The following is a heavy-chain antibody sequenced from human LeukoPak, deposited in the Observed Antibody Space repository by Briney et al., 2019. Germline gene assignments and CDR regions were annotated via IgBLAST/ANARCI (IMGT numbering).Heavy chain of an antibody. CDR1: DGSISSYY. CDR3: ARGYCRGTSCNRYTFDM. V-gene: IGHV4-59*01. D-gene: IGHD2-2*01. Sequence: SETLSLTCTVSDGSISSYYWSWIRQSPGKGLEWIGYLYYSGSTNYNPSLKSRVTISVDTSKNQCSLTLSSVTAADTAVYYCARGYCRGTSCNRYTFDMWGQGTMVTVSS. CDR2: LYYSGST. J-gene: IGHJ3*02.